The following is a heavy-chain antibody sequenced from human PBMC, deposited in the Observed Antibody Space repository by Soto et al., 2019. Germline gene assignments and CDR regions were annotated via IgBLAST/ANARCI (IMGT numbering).Heavy chain of an antibody. V-gene: IGHV4-30-2*01. J-gene: IGHJ3*02. CDR3: AREARCSGGSCRHAFDI. CDR1: GGSISSGGYS. CDR2: IYHSGST. Sequence: PSETLSLTCAVSGGSISSGGYSWSWIRQPPGKGLEWIGYIYHSGSTYYNPSLKSRVTISVDRSKNQFSLKLSSVTAADTAVYYCAREARCSGGSCRHAFDIWGQGTIVTVSS. D-gene: IGHD2-15*01.